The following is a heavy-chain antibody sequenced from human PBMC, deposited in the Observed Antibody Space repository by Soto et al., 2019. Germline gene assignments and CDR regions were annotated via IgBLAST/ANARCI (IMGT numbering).Heavy chain of an antibody. CDR3: TRDLNGGNPFDY. D-gene: IGHD2-8*01. CDR2: IDPGSGRA. CDR1: GYTLRNYA. V-gene: IGHV1-3*01. J-gene: IGHJ4*02. Sequence: QVQLVQSGAEVKKPGASVRVSCKPSGYTLRNYAIHWVRQAAGQSLEWLAWIDPGSGRATYSQKVQGRIIVTGDNSAAPSYMDLSGLPSDRPAVYFCTRDLNGGNPFDYWGQGALVIVS.